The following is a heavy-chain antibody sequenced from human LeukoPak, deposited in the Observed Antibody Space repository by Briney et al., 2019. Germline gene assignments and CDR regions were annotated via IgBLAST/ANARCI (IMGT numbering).Heavy chain of an antibody. CDR3: ARDAKSTTIFGEVPNETTYYYYYYMDV. Sequence: TGGSLRLSCAASGFTFSSYGMHWVRQAPGKRLEWVAFIRYDGSNKYYADSVKGRFTISRDNAKNSLYLQMNSLRAEDTAVYYCARDAKSTTIFGEVPNETTYYYYYYMDVWGKGTTVTVSS. CDR2: IRYDGSNK. CDR1: GFTFSSYG. D-gene: IGHD3-3*01. V-gene: IGHV3-30*02. J-gene: IGHJ6*03.